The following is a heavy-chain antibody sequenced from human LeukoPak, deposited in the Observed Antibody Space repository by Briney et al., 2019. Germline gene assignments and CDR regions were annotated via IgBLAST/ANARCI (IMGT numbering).Heavy chain of an antibody. Sequence: ASVKVSCKASGYTFTSYGISWVRQAPGQGLEWMGWISTYNGHTNYAQKLQGRVTMTRDTSISTAYMELSRLRSDDTAVYYCARPQVAAAGTFDYWGQGTLVTVSS. D-gene: IGHD6-13*01. CDR1: GYTFTSYG. CDR2: ISTYNGHT. V-gene: IGHV1-18*01. CDR3: ARPQVAAAGTFDY. J-gene: IGHJ4*02.